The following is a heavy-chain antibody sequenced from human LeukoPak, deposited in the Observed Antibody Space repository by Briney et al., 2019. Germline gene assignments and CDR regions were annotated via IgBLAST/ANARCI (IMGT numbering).Heavy chain of an antibody. CDR1: GDSISPYY. J-gene: IGHJ4*02. D-gene: IGHD3-16*01. CDR2: IYYSGTI. CDR3: ARHAHWGTGLVPY. Sequence: SETLSLTCTVSGDSISPYYWSWLRQPPGKGLEWIAYIYYSGTINYNPSLKSRVTISVDTSNNQFSLKLSSVTAADTAVYYCARHAHWGTGLVPYWGQGTLVTVSS. V-gene: IGHV4-59*08.